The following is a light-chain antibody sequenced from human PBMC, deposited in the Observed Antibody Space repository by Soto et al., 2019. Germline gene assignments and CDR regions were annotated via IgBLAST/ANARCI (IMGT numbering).Light chain of an antibody. Sequence: DLQMTQSPSTLTASVGDRITITCRASQSVARWLAWYQQKPGKAPKVLISGASNLESGVPSRFSGSGFGTQFTPSISSLQPDDSATYFCQQYDTSWTFGQGTKVEIK. CDR2: GAS. V-gene: IGKV1-5*01. CDR3: QQYDTSWT. CDR1: QSVARW. J-gene: IGKJ1*01.